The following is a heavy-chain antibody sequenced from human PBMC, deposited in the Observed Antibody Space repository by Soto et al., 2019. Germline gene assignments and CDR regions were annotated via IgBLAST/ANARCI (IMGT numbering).Heavy chain of an antibody. CDR2: ISAYNGNT. CDR3: ATSGYSYGYYVDYYYYMDV. V-gene: IGHV1-18*01. J-gene: IGHJ6*03. D-gene: IGHD5-18*01. Sequence: GASVKVSCKASGYTFTSYGISWVRQAPGQGLEWMGWISAYNGNTNYAQKLQGRVTMTTDTSTSTAYMELRSLRSDDTAVYYCATSGYSYGYYVDYYYYMDVWGKGTTVTSP. CDR1: GYTFTSYG.